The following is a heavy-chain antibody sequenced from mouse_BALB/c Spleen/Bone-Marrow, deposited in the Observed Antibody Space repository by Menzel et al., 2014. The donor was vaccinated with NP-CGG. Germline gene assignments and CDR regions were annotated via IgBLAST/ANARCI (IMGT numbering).Heavy chain of an antibody. CDR1: GYTFTLYT. CDR2: INPRSGYT. CDR3: ARDPYRENYYSMDY. J-gene: IGHJ4*01. Sequence: VLLVEPAAELAGPGASVMMSCKASGYTFTLYTIHWVKQRPGTGLEWIGYINPRSGYTNYNQKFKDKTTLTADKSSSTAYMQLSSLTSEDSSVYYCARDPYRENYYSMDYWGQGTSVTVSS. D-gene: IGHD2-10*01. V-gene: IGHV1-4*02.